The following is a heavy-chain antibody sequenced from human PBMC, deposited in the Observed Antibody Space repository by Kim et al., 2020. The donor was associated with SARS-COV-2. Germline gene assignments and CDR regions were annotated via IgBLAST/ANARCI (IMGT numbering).Heavy chain of an antibody. CDR3: ATYYGGFY. J-gene: IGHJ4*02. V-gene: IGHV1-58*01. CDR1: GFTFPNST. D-gene: IGHD4-17*01. CDR2: IVVGSGDT. Sequence: SVKVSCKASGFTFPNSTVQLAWVRQARGQGLEWVGWIVVGSGDTNYAQKFLKRVTIIRDLSTNTAYLELRSLRSDDTAVYYCATYYGGFYWGLGTLVTVSS.